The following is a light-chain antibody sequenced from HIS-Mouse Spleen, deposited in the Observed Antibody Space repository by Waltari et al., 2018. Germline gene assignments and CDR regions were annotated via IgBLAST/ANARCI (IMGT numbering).Light chain of an antibody. Sequence: AIQLTQSPSSLSASVGDRVTITCRASQGISSALAWYQQKPGKAPKLLIYDASSLESGVPSRFSGSGSGTDFTLTISSLQPEDFATYYCQQFNSYPALTFGGWTKVEIK. CDR1: QGISSA. J-gene: IGKJ4*01. CDR3: QQFNSYPALT. V-gene: IGKV1-13*02. CDR2: DAS.